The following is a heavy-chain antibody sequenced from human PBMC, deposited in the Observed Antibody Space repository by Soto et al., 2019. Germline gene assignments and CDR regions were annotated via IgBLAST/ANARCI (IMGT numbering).Heavy chain of an antibody. CDR2: ISYDGRNK. CDR3: ARVPKRELLFDYFDY. J-gene: IGHJ4*02. D-gene: IGHD1-26*01. V-gene: IGHV3-30-3*01. CDR1: GFTFSSYA. Sequence: QVQLVESGGGVVQPGRSLRLSCAASGFTFSSYAMHWVRQAPGKGLEWVAVISYDGRNKYYADSVKGRFTISRYNSTNTLYLKMNSLRAEDTAVYCGARVPKRELLFDYFDYCGQGTLVTVSS.